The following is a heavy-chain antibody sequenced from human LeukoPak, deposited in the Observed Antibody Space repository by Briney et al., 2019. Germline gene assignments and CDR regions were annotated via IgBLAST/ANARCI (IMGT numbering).Heavy chain of an antibody. CDR3: AKDLDAAAGARKYFQH. Sequence: PGGSLRLSCAASGFTVSSHYMSWVRQAPGKGLEWVSAISGSGAGTHYADSVKGRFTISRDNSKDTLYLQVNSLRAEDTAVYYCAKDLDAAAGARKYFQHWGQGTLVTVSS. CDR1: GFTVSSHY. J-gene: IGHJ1*01. V-gene: IGHV3-23*01. CDR2: ISGSGAGT. D-gene: IGHD6-13*01.